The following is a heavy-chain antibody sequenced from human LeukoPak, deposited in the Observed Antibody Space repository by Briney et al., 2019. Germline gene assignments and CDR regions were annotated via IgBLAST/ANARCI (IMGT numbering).Heavy chain of an antibody. CDR3: AVVQQVLYDSSGYWHNWFDP. J-gene: IGHJ5*02. D-gene: IGHD3-22*01. V-gene: IGHV4-59*01. CDR2: ISYSGST. Sequence: PSETLSLTCAVSGDSINSYYWNWIRQPPGKGLEWIGYISYSGSTNYNPSLMSRVTISLDTSKNQFSLRLTSVTAADAAVYYCAVVQQVLYDSSGYWHNWFDPWGQGTLVTVSS. CDR1: GDSINSYY.